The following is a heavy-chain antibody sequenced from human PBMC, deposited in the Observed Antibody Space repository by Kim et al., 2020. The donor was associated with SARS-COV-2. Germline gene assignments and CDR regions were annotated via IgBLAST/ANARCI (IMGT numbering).Heavy chain of an antibody. D-gene: IGHD3-22*01. J-gene: IGHJ4*02. V-gene: IGHV4-31*03. Sequence: SETLSLTCTVSGGSISSGGYYWSCIRQHPGKGLEWIGYIYYSRSTYYNPSLKSRVTISVDTSKNQFSLKLSSVTAADTAVYYCARARSITMIVVVITYLDYWGQGTLVTVSS. CDR3: ARARSITMIVVVITYLDY. CDR1: GGSISSGGYY. CDR2: IYYSRST.